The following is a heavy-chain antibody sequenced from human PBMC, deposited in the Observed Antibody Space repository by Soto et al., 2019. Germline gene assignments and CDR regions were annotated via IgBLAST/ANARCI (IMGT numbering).Heavy chain of an antibody. J-gene: IGHJ6*02. CDR2: ISAYNGNT. CDR3: ARDSSSWEHYYYGMDV. Sequence: ASVKVSCKASGYTFTSYGISWVRQAPGQGLEWMGWISAYNGNTNYAQKPQGRVTMTTDTSTSTAYMELRSLRSDDTAVYYCARDSSSWEHYYYGMDVWGQGTTVTVSS. D-gene: IGHD6-13*01. V-gene: IGHV1-18*01. CDR1: GYTFTSYG.